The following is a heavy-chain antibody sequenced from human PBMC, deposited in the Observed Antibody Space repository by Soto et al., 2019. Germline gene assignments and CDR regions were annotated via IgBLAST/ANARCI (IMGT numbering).Heavy chain of an antibody. CDR1: GGSISSGDYY. CDR3: AGGRGFRFGSVAWYFEY. J-gene: IGHJ4*01. D-gene: IGHD5-18*01. Sequence: QVQLQESGPGLVKPSQTLSLTCTVSGGSISSGDYYWNWIRQRPGKGLEWFGYIDKKGSSYYNPSVKSRVSMCLDTSKSQFSLELSSVPAADTGVSFCAGGRGFRFGSVAWYFEYWGLGTLVTVSS. CDR2: IDKKGSS. V-gene: IGHV4-31*03.